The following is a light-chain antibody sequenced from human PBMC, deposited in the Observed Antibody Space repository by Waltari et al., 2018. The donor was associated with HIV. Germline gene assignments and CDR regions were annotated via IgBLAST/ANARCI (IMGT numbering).Light chain of an antibody. Sequence: SNDLAWYQQKSGEVPKLLIYGASTLRSGVSSRFRGSGSVTEFTLTINGLQPEDVASYYCQNYDSAPVAFGQGTRLEI. V-gene: IGKV1-27*01. CDR2: GAS. J-gene: IGKJ5*01. CDR3: QNYDSAPVA. CDR1: SND.